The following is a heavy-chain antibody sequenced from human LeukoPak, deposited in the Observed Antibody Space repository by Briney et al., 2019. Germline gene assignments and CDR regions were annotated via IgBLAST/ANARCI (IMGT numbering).Heavy chain of an antibody. V-gene: IGHV3-23*01. CDR1: GFTFSSYA. J-gene: IGHJ4*02. CDR2: ISGSGGST. Sequence: GGSLRLSRAASGFTFSSYAMSWVRQAPGKGLEWVSAISGSGGSTYYADSVKGRFTISRDNSKNTLYLQMNSLRAEDTAVYYCAKFPSALYSSSCVDYWGQGTLVTVSS. D-gene: IGHD6-13*01. CDR3: AKFPSALYSSSCVDY.